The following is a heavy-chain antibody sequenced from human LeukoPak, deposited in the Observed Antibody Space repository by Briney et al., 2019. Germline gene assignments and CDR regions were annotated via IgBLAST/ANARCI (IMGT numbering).Heavy chain of an antibody. CDR2: IYYSGST. Sequence: SETLSLTCTVSGGSISSYYWSWIRQPPGKGLEWIGYIYYSGSTNYNPSLKSRVTISVDTSKNQFSLKLSSVTAADTAVYYCGSTNYNPSLKSRVTISVDTSKNQFSLKLSSVTAADTAVYYCASSATGYSSGRDFDYWGQGTLVTVSS. J-gene: IGHJ4*02. V-gene: IGHV4-59*01. D-gene: IGHD3-10*01. CDR1: GGSISSYY. CDR3: GSTNYNPSLKSRVTISVDTSKNQFSLKLSSVTAADTAVYYCASSATGYSSGRDFDY.